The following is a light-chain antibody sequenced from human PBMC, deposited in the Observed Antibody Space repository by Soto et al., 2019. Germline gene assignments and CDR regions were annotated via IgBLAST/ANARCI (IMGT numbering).Light chain of an antibody. CDR2: TAS. J-gene: IGKJ4*01. CDR3: QQSYSNPT. Sequence: DIQMTQSPSSLSASVGDRITITCRASQSISSYLHWYQQQSGKAPKLLIYTASSLQSGVPSRFSGGGSGTDFTLTINSLQPEDFATYYCQQSYSNPTFGGGTKVEIK. V-gene: IGKV1-39*01. CDR1: QSISSY.